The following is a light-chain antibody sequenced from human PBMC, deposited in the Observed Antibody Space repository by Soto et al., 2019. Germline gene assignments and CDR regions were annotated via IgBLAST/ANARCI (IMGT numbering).Light chain of an antibody. CDR3: QHYGRSRT. CDR1: QGVSRNY. Sequence: EIPLTQSPGTLSSSPGERATLSCRASQGVSRNYLAWYQQKSGQAPRLLLYGTSSRATGIPERFSGSGSGTDFTLTSSRLEPEDFAVYYCQHYGRSRTFGQGTKVDFK. J-gene: IGKJ1*01. CDR2: GTS. V-gene: IGKV3-20*01.